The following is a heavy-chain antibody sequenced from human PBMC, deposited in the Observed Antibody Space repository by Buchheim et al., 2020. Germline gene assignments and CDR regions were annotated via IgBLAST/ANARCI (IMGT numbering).Heavy chain of an antibody. V-gene: IGHV3-23*01. Sequence: EVKLLESGGGLVQPGGSLRLSCVASGFTFSNYAMTWVRQAPGKGLEWVSAIGGTTYYADSVKGRFTIPRDNSKNTLYLQMNSLRPEDTAVYYCMHSCWGAGHTWGQGTL. CDR2: IGGTT. CDR3: MHSCWGAGHT. CDR1: GFTFSNYA. J-gene: IGHJ4*02. D-gene: IGHD1-26*01.